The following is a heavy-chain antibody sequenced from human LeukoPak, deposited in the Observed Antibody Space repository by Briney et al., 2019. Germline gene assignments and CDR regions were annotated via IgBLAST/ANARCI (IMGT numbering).Heavy chain of an antibody. CDR3: ARDSARDGYGRPRSPIDH. D-gene: IGHD5-24*01. V-gene: IGHV3-66*01. CDR1: GLTVSTNY. J-gene: IGHJ4*02. CDR2: IYNSGSI. Sequence: GGSLGLSCVDSGLTVSTNYMSWVRQAQGKGLEWVSIIYNSGSIYYADSVRGRFTLSRDISKNTLYLQMSNLRVEDTAVYYCARDSARDGYGRPRSPIDHWGQGTLVTVSS.